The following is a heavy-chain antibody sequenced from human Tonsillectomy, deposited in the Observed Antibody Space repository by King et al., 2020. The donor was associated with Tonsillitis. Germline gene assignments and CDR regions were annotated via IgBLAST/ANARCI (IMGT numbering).Heavy chain of an antibody. CDR3: AASIAVADTYNWFDP. J-gene: IGHJ5*02. V-gene: IGHV4-38-2*01. Sequence: VQLQESGPGLVKPSETLSLTCAVSAYSISSDYYWGWIRQAPRKGLEWIGTVSHSGSTYYNPSLKSRVTISEDTSKNQFSRKLSSMTAADTAVYYCAASIAVADTYNWFDPWGQGTLVTVSS. CDR1: AYSISSDYY. CDR2: VSHSGST. D-gene: IGHD6-13*01.